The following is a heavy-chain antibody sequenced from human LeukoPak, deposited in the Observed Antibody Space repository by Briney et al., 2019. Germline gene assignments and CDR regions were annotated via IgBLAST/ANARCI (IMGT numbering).Heavy chain of an antibody. Sequence: GGSLRLSCAASGFTFDDYGMSWVRQAPGKGLEWVSGINWNGGSTGYADSVKGRFTISRDNAKNSLYLQMNSLRAEDTALYYCAREGSSGWCLVGNYPYYYYMDVWGKGTTVTVSS. CDR1: GFTFDDYG. D-gene: IGHD6-19*01. CDR3: AREGSSGWCLVGNYPYYYYMDV. J-gene: IGHJ6*03. CDR2: INWNGGST. V-gene: IGHV3-20*04.